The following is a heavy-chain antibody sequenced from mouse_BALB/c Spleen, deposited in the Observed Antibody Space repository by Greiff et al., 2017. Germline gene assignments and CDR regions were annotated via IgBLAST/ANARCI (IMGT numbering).Heavy chain of an antibody. Sequence: EVQLVESGGGLVKPGGSLKLSCAASGFAFSSYDMSWVRQTPEKRLEWVAYISSGGGSTYYPDTVKGRFTISRDNAKNTLYLQMSSLKSEDTAMYYCARVQLEFAYWGQGTLVTVSA. CDR2: ISSGGGST. J-gene: IGHJ3*01. V-gene: IGHV5-12-1*01. CDR1: GFAFSSYD. D-gene: IGHD3-1*01. CDR3: ARVQLEFAY.